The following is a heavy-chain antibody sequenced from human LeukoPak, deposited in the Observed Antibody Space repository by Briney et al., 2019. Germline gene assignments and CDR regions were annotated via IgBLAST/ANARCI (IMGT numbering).Heavy chain of an antibody. CDR3: ARDNLEWLLLSYFDY. Sequence: GGSLRLSCAASGFTFSSYNMNWVRQAPGKGLEWVSSITSGSSYIYYAGSVKGRFTISRDNAKNSLYLQMNSLRAEDTAVYYCARDNLEWLLLSYFDYWGQGTLVTVSS. D-gene: IGHD3-3*01. V-gene: IGHV3-21*01. CDR2: ITSGSSYI. J-gene: IGHJ4*02. CDR1: GFTFSSYN.